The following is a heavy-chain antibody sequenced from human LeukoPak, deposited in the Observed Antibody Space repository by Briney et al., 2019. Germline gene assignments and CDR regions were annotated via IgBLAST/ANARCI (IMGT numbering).Heavy chain of an antibody. V-gene: IGHV3-30*02. CDR3: VFYGSSPYYFDY. Sequence: GGSLRLSCAASGFTFSSYGMHWVRKAPGKGLEWVAFIRYNGSNKYYADSVKGRFTISRDNSKNTLYLQMNSLRAEDTAVYYCVFYGSSPYYFDYWGQGTLVTVSS. D-gene: IGHD6-6*01. CDR2: IRYNGSNK. CDR1: GFTFSSYG. J-gene: IGHJ4*02.